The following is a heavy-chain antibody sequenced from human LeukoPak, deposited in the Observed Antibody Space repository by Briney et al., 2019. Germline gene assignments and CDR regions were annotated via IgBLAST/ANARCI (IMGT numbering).Heavy chain of an antibody. J-gene: IGHJ6*02. CDR2: ISYHGSNK. CDR3: AKDQRISSGFNYFYYGMDV. V-gene: IGHV3-30*18. CDR1: GFTFSSYG. Sequence: PGGSLRLSCAASGFTFSSYGMHWVRQAPGKGLEWVAVISYHGSNKYYADSVKGRFTISRDNSKNTLYLQMNSLRAEDTAVYYCAKDQRISSGFNYFYYGMDVWGQGTLVTVSS. D-gene: IGHD6-19*01.